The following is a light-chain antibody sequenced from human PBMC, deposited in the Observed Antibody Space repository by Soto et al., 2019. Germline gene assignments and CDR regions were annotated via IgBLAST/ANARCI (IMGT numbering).Light chain of an antibody. CDR1: QTLSSS. CDR2: GAS. J-gene: IGKJ1*01. V-gene: IGKV3-15*01. CDR3: QQYNNWPRT. Sequence: EIVLTQSPGTLSLSPGERATLSCRTSQTLSSSFLAWYQQTPGQAPRLLIYGASTRATGIPARFSGSGSGTEFTLTISSLQSEDFAVYYCQQYNNWPRTFGQGTKVDI.